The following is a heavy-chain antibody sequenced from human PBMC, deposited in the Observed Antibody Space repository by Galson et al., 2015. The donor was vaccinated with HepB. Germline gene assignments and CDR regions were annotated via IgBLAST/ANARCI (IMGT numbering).Heavy chain of an antibody. CDR3: AKDLLPFGELGNYFDF. Sequence: SLRLSCAVSGFTFRHYAMSWVRPAPGKGLEWVAGISGSGGNTFYAESVKGRFTISRDNSRDTLYLDMSHLRVEDTAIYYCAKDLLPFGELGNYFDFWGQGAQVTVSS. V-gene: IGHV3-23*01. D-gene: IGHD3-10*01. CDR1: GFTFRHYA. J-gene: IGHJ4*02. CDR2: ISGSGGNT.